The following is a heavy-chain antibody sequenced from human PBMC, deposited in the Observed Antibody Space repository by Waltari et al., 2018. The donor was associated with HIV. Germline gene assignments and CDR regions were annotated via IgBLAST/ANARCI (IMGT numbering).Heavy chain of an antibody. CDR2: ISTTGSTV. V-gene: IGHV3-48*03. D-gene: IGHD1-26*01. CDR1: GFSFSSYE. CDR3: TRGLRLLRSILPFDY. Sequence: EVQLVQSGGGLVQPGGSLRLSCAASGFSFSSYEMNWVRQAPGKGLEWVSYISTTGSTVYYADSVKGRFTISRDNAKKSLYLQMNSLRAEDTAVYYCTRGLRLLRSILPFDYWGQGTLVPVSS. J-gene: IGHJ4*02.